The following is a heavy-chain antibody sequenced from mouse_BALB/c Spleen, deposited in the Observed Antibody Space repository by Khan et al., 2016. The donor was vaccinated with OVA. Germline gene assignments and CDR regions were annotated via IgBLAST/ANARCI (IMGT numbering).Heavy chain of an antibody. V-gene: IGHV1S41*01. Sequence: DLVKPGASVNLSCKASGYTFTSFWINWIKQRPGQGLEWLGRIAPGSGSSSYNELFKVKATLTVDTSSSTAYIQLSSLSSEDSAVYFCARSNYYGSSRYAMDYWGQGTSVTVSS. D-gene: IGHD1-1*01. CDR1: GYTFTSFW. CDR2: IAPGSGSS. J-gene: IGHJ4*01. CDR3: ARSNYYGSSRYAMDY.